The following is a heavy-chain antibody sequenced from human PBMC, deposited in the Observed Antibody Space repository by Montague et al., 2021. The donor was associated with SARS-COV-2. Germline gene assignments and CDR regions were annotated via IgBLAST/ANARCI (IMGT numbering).Heavy chain of an antibody. Sequence: SLRLSCAVSGFTFDDYGMSWVRHAPGKGFEWVSGISRSGDRTAYGDSVKGRFTISTDNAKNSLYLQMKSLRVEDTDFYHCSRGGGMIRGVVDFWGQGILVRVSS. D-gene: IGHD3-10*01. CDR3: SRGGGMIRGVVDF. CDR2: ISRSGDRT. J-gene: IGHJ4*02. CDR1: GFTFDDYG. V-gene: IGHV3-20*01.